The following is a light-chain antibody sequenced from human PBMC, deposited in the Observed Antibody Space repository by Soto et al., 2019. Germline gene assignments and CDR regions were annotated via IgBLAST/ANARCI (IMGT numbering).Light chain of an antibody. Sequence: EIVMTQSPATLSVSPGERATLSCRASQSVSNNLAWYQQKPGQAPRLLIYGASTRATGIPARFSGSGSGTEFTLTISSLQSEDFAVYYCQQYNNWPPNTFRQGTRLEIK. CDR3: QQYNNWPPNT. CDR2: GAS. V-gene: IGKV3-15*01. CDR1: QSVSNN. J-gene: IGKJ5*01.